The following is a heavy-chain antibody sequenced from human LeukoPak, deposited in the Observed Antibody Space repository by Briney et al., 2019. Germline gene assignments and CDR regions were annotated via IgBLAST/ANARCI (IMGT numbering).Heavy chain of an antibody. J-gene: IGHJ4*02. CDR2: ISAYNGNT. V-gene: IGHV1-18*01. CDR1: RYTLTSYG. D-gene: IGHD1-26*01. CDR3: ARGLVGATPQFDY. Sequence: ASVQVSCQASRYTLTSYGISWVRQAPGQGLEWMGWISAYNGNTNYAQKLQGRVTMTTDTSTSTAYRELRSLRSDDTAVYYCARGLVGATPQFDYGGQGTLVSVSS.